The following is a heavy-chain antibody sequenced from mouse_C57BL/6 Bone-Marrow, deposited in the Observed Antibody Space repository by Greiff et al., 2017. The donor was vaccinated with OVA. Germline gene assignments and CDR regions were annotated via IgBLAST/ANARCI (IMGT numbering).Heavy chain of an antibody. CDR2: INPNNGGT. V-gene: IGHV1-26*01. CDR3: ANYYDYDRYYFDY. D-gene: IGHD2-4*01. CDR1: GYTFTDYY. J-gene: IGHJ2*01. Sequence: VQLQQSGPELVKPGASVKLSCKASGYTFTDYYMNWVKQSHGKSLEWIGDINPNNGGTSYNQKFKGKATLTVDKSSSTAYMELRSLTSEDSAVYYCANYYDYDRYYFDYWGQGTTLTVSS.